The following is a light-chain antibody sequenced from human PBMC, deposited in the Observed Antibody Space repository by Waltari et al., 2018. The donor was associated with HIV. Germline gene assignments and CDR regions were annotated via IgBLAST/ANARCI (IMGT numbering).Light chain of an antibody. CDR1: QSISSW. CDR2: EAS. V-gene: IGKV1-5*03. CDR3: QHYNIYSGLS. J-gene: IGKJ4*01. Sequence: DIQMTQSSSTLSASVGDRVTITCRASQSISSWLAWYQQKPGKAPKLLIYEASTLESGVPSRFSGRGSGTEFTLTISSLQPDDFATYYCQHYNIYSGLSFGGGTRVETK.